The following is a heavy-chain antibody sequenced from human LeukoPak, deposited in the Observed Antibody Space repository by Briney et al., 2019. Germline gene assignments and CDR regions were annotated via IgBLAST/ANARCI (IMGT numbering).Heavy chain of an antibody. CDR3: ARHDYYGSLNWFDP. Sequence: PSETLSLTCIVSGGSLNSPNYYWGWIRQPPGKGLEWIGTIYYTGTTYYNPSLKSRLNISVDTSKNQFSLELTSVTAADTAVYYCARHDYYGSLNWFDPWGQGTLITVSS. CDR2: IYYTGTT. V-gene: IGHV4-39*01. CDR1: GGSLNSPNYY. J-gene: IGHJ5*02. D-gene: IGHD3-10*01.